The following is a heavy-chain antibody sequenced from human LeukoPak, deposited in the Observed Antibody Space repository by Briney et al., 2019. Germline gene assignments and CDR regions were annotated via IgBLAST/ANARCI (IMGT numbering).Heavy chain of an antibody. D-gene: IGHD6-13*01. Sequence: PSETLSLTCTVSGVSISSSSYYWGWLRQPPGKGLEWIVSIYYSGSTYYNPSLKSRVTLSVDTSKNHFSLKLSSVTAADTAVYYCARRSSSSWSFSFDYWGQGTLVTVSS. CDR3: ARRSSSSWSFSFDY. CDR2: IYYSGST. V-gene: IGHV4-39*02. J-gene: IGHJ4*02. CDR1: GVSISSSSYY.